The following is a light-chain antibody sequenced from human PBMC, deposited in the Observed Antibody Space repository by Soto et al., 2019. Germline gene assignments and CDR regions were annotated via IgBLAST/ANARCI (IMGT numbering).Light chain of an antibody. CDR2: DVS. J-gene: IGLJ1*01. CDR3: SSYTSSSTLYV. Sequence: QSALTQPASVSASPGQSITISCTGTRSDVGGYNYVSWYQQHPGKAPKLMIYDVSNRPSGVSNRFSGSKSGNTASLTISGLQAEDEADYYCSSYTSSSTLYVFGTGTKLTVL. V-gene: IGLV2-14*01. CDR1: RSDVGGYNY.